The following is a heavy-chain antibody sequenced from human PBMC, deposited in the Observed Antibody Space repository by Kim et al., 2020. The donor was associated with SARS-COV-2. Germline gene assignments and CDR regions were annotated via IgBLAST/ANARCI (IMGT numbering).Heavy chain of an antibody. Sequence: GESLKISCKGSGYSFTSYWIGWVRQMPGKGLEWMGIIYPGDSDTRYSPSFEGQVTMSADKSISTAYLQWSNLKASDSGMYYCARGPSRSSIVVVVAGDYW. CDR3: ARGPSRSSIVVVVAGDY. D-gene: IGHD2-15*01. V-gene: IGHV5-51*01. CDR2: IYPGDSDT. CDR1: GYSFTSYW. J-gene: IGHJ4*01.